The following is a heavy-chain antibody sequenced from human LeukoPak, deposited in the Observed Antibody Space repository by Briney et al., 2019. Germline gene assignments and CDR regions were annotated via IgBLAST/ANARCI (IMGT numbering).Heavy chain of an antibody. D-gene: IGHD2-15*01. CDR1: GGSFSGYY. CDR2: IYYSGST. J-gene: IGHJ6*02. CDR3: ARHSIVGYYYYYGMDV. V-gene: IGHV4-59*08. Sequence: SETLSLTCAVYGGSFSGYYWSWIRQPPGKGLEWIGYIYYSGSTNYNPSLESRVTISVDTSKNQFSLKLSSVTAADTAVYYCARHSIVGYYYYYGMDVWGQGTTVTVSS.